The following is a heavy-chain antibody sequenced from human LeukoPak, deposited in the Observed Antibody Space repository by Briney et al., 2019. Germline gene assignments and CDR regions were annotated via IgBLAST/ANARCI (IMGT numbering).Heavy chain of an antibody. D-gene: IGHD1-1*01. V-gene: IGHV3-21*01. Sequence: GGSLRLSCAASGFTFSSYSMNWVRQAPGKGLEWVSSISSSSSYIYYADSVKGRFTISRDNAKNSLYLQMNSLRAEDTAVYYCAPLRVHDAFDIWGQGTMVTVSS. J-gene: IGHJ3*02. CDR3: APLRVHDAFDI. CDR1: GFTFSSYS. CDR2: ISSSSSYI.